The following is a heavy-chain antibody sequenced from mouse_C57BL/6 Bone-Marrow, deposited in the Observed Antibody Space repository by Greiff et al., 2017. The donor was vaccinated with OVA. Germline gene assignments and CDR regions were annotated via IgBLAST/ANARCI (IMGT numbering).Heavy chain of an antibody. CDR2: IDPNSGGT. CDR3: ARERLYYYGRRSFAWFAY. V-gene: IGHV1-72*01. CDR1: GYTFTSYW. D-gene: IGHD1-1*01. Sequence: QVQLQQPGAELVKPGALVKLSCKASGYTFTSYWMHWVKQRPGRGLEWIGRIDPNSGGTKYNEKFKSKATLTVDKPSSTAYMQLSSLTSEDSAVYYCARERLYYYGRRSFAWFAYWGQGTLVTVSA. J-gene: IGHJ3*01.